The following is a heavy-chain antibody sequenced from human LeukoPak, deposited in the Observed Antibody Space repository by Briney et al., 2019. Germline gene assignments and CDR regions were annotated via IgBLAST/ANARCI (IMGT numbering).Heavy chain of an antibody. CDR1: GYSFTSYW. CDR3: ARPGYYDSIGY. J-gene: IGHJ4*02. Sequence: GESLKISCKGSGYSFTSYWIGWVRQMPGKGLEWMGIIYPGDSDTRYSPSFQGQVTISADNAISTAYLQWSHLKASDAAMYYCARPGYYDSIGYWGQGTLVTVSS. V-gene: IGHV5-51*01. D-gene: IGHD3-22*01. CDR2: IYPGDSDT.